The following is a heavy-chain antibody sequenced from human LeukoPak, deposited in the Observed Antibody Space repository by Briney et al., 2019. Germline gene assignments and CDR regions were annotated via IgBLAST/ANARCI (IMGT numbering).Heavy chain of an antibody. CDR3: VRDRIPQSLIASGSWFDP. V-gene: IGHV1-18*01. D-gene: IGHD6-13*01. J-gene: IGHJ5*02. CDR1: GYTFTSYG. CDR2: LSAYNGNT. Sequence: GASVKVSCKASGYTFTSYGISWVRQAPGQGLEWMGWLSAYNGNTNYAQKLQGRVTMTTDTSTSTAYMDLRSLRSDDTAVYYCVRDRIPQSLIASGSWFDPWGQGTLVTVSS.